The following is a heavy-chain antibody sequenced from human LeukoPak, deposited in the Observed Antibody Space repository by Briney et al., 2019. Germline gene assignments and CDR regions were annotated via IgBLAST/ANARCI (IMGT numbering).Heavy chain of an antibody. Sequence: KASETLSLTCAVYGGSFSGFYWSWIRQPPGKGLEWIGEINHSGSTNYNPSLKSRVTISVDTSKNQFSLKLSSVTAADTAVYYCARGRAVASDYWGQGTLVTVSS. V-gene: IGHV4-34*01. CDR3: ARGRAVASDY. J-gene: IGHJ4*02. D-gene: IGHD6-19*01. CDR1: GGSFSGFY. CDR2: INHSGST.